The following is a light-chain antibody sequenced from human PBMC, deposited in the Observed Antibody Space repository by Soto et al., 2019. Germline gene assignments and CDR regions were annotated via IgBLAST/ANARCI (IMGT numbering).Light chain of an antibody. V-gene: IGLV2-11*01. J-gene: IGLJ3*02. CDR2: EVT. CDR1: SSDVGRYSY. Sequence: QSALTQPRSVSGSPGQSVSISCTGTSSDVGRYSYVSWYQQRPGKAPRLLIYEVTNRPSGISDRFSGSKSGSTASLTISGLQAEDEADYYCSSYASGPTFLFGGGTKLTVL. CDR3: SSYASGPTFL.